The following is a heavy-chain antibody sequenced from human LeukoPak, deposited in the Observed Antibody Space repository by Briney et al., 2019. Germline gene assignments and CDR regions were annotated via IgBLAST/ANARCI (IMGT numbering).Heavy chain of an antibody. CDR3: ARDSTVTTFDYYMDV. CDR1: GFSFSTYA. Sequence: GGSLRLSCAASGFSFSTYAMNWVRQAPGKGLEWVSAISGSDDSTYYADSVKGRFTISRDNAKNSLYLQMNSLRAEDTAVYYCARDSTVTTFDYYMDVWGKGTTVTVSS. J-gene: IGHJ6*03. CDR2: ISGSDDST. D-gene: IGHD4-17*01. V-gene: IGHV3-21*01.